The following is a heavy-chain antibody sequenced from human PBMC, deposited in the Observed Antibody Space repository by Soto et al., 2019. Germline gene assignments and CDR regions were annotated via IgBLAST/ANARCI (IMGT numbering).Heavy chain of an antibody. CDR2: ISSSSSTI. J-gene: IGHJ4*02. V-gene: IGHV3-48*01. CDR1: GFTFSSYS. Sequence: EVQLVESGGGLVQPGGSLRLSCAASGFTFSSYSMNWVRQAPGKGLEWVSYISSSSSTIHCSNSVKGRFPISRDNAENSMCPQTNSPSAEDTAVYYCARDSPPYSGSYPPDFWGRGTLVTVSS. CDR3: ARDSPPYSGSYPPDF. D-gene: IGHD1-26*01.